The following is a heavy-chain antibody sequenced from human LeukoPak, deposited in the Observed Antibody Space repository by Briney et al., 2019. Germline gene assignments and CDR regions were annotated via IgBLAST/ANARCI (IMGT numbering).Heavy chain of an antibody. J-gene: IGHJ6*02. CDR2: ISSSSSYI. CDR3: AGDSGFSYGMDV. CDR1: GFTFSSYS. D-gene: IGHD1-26*01. Sequence: KSGGSPRLSCAASGFTFSSYSMNWVRQAPGKGLEWVSSISSSSSYIYYADSVKGRFTISRDNAKNSLYLQMNSLRAEDTAVYYCAGDSGFSYGMDVWGQGTTVTVSS. V-gene: IGHV3-21*01.